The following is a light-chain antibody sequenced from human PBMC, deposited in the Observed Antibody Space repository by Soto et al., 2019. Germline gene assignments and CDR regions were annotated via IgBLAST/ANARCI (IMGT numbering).Light chain of an antibody. J-gene: IGLJ1*01. Sequence: QSALTQPASVSGAPGQSITISCTGTSSDFGNYNLVPWYQQHPGKVPKLILFEVNKRPSGVSGRFSGSKSGNTASLTISGLQAEDEADYYCCSFTSSNTNVFGTGTKVTVL. V-gene: IGLV2-23*02. CDR1: SSDFGNYNL. CDR3: CSFTSSNTNV. CDR2: EVN.